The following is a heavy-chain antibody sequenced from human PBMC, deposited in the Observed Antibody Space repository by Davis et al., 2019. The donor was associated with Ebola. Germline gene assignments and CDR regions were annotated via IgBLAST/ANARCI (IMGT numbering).Heavy chain of an antibody. CDR3: ARVLGYCSGGSCYEHLDY. D-gene: IGHD2-15*01. CDR2: INAGNGNT. Sequence: ASVKVSCKASGYTFTGYYMHWVRQAPGQRLEWMGWINAGNGNTKYSQKFQGRVTITRDTSASTAYMELSSLRSEDTAVYYCARVLGYCSGGSCYEHLDYWGQGTLVTVSS. J-gene: IGHJ4*02. CDR1: GYTFTGYY. V-gene: IGHV1-3*01.